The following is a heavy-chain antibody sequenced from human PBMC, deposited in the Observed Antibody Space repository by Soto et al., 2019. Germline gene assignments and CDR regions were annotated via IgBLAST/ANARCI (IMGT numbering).Heavy chain of an antibody. D-gene: IGHD3-3*01. J-gene: IGHJ5*02. CDR3: ARGQFGAYNWFDP. V-gene: IGHV4-34*01. CDR1: GGSFSGYY. CDR2: INHSGST. Sequence: SETLSLTCAVYGGSFSGYYWSWIRQPPGKGLEWIGEINHSGSTNYNPSLKSRVTISVDTSKNQFSLKLSSVTAADTAVYYCARGQFGAYNWFDPWGQGTLVT.